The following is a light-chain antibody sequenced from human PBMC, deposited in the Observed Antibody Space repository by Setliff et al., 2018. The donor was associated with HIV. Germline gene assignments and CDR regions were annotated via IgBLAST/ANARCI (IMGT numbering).Light chain of an antibody. CDR2: DVS. J-gene: IGLJ3*02. V-gene: IGLV2-14*03. CDR3: SSHTPFVL. CDR1: SSDVGVYDY. Sequence: QSVLTQPASVSGSPGQSIIISCTGTSSDVGVYDYVSWYQQHPGKAPKLIIYDVSNRPSGVSSRFSGSKSGNTASLTISGLQAEDEADYYCSSHTPFVLFGGGTKVTVL.